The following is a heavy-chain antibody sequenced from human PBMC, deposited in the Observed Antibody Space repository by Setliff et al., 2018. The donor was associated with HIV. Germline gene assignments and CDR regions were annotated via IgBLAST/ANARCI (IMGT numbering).Heavy chain of an antibody. V-gene: IGHV4-61*01. D-gene: IGHD2-15*01. CDR3: ASSPAWRSDSGLHTFDY. CDR2: IFHRGTMFHSESVYT. Sequence: SETLSLTCTVSGSSVSSASYWGWIRQPPGKGLEWIGTIFHRGTMFHSESVYTYHNPSLKSRVTISIDTSKNQFSLSLSSMTAADTAVYYCASSPAWRSDSGLHTFDYWGQGTLVTVSS. J-gene: IGHJ4*02. CDR1: GSSVSSASY.